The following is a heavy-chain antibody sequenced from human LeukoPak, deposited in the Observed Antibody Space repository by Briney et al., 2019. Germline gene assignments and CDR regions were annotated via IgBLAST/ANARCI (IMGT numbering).Heavy chain of an antibody. CDR2: ISASGDVT. V-gene: IGHV3-23*01. D-gene: IGHD1-26*01. Sequence: PGGPLRLSCEASRFSFSAYPMGWVRRAPGKGLEWVSGISASGDVTFHADPLKGRFTISRDNSKNTLYLQMDSLRAEDTAKYYCAKSLLTTASGTGRAFDIWGQRTVVTVSA. J-gene: IGHJ3*02. CDR1: RFSFSAYP. CDR3: AKSLLTTASGTGRAFDI.